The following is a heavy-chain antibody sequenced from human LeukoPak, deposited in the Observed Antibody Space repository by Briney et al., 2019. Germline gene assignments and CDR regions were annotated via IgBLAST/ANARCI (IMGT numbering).Heavy chain of an antibody. D-gene: IGHD2-21*02. V-gene: IGHV1-2*02. CDR2: INPNSGGT. Sequence: ASVKVSCKASGYTFTGHYIHWVRQAPGQGLEWMGWINPNSGGTNYAQKFQGRVTMTRDTSITTAYMELSRLRSDDTAVYYCARVPEGETASLHYFGYWGQGTLVTVSS. J-gene: IGHJ4*02. CDR1: GYTFTGHY. CDR3: ARVPEGETASLHYFGY.